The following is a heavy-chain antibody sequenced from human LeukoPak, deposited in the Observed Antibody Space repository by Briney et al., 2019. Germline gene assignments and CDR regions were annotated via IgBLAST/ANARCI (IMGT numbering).Heavy chain of an antibody. CDR1: GYTFTSYD. CDR3: ARAPPYNILTGYRLFDY. D-gene: IGHD3-9*01. Sequence: ASVKVSCKASGYTFTSYDINWVRQATGQGLEWMGWMNPNSGNTGYAQKFQGRVTMTRNTSISTAYMELSSLRSEDTAVYYCARAPPYNILTGYRLFDYWGQGTLVTVSS. V-gene: IGHV1-8*01. CDR2: MNPNSGNT. J-gene: IGHJ4*02.